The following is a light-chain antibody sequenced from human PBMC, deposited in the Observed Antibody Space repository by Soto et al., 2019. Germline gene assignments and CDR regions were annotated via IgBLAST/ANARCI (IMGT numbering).Light chain of an antibody. CDR3: QQTYSSPRT. CDR1: QSITIH. J-gene: IGKJ1*01. CDR2: AAS. Sequence: DIPMTQSPSSLSASVGDRVTITCRASQSITIHLNWYQQKLGKAPKLLIYAASSLRSGVPSRFRGSGSGTDFTLTISSLQPEDFASYYCQQTYSSPRTFGQGTKVEI. V-gene: IGKV1-39*01.